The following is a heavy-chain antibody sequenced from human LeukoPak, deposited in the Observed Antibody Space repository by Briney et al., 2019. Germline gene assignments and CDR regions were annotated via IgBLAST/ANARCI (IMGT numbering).Heavy chain of an antibody. V-gene: IGHV4-39*01. CDR2: IYYSGST. D-gene: IGHD3-9*01. CDR1: GGSISSSSYY. CDR3: ARADILTGYGYYYYYMDV. Sequence: SETLSLTCTVSGGSISSSSYYWGWIRQPPGKGLEWIGSIYYSGSTYYNPSLKSRVTISVDTSKNQFSLKLSSVTAADTAVYYCARADILTGYGYYYYYMDVWGKGTTVTISS. J-gene: IGHJ6*03.